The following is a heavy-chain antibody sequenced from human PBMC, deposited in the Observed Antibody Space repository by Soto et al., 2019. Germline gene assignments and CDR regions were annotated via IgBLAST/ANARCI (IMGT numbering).Heavy chain of an antibody. V-gene: IGHV3-23*01. Sequence: EVQLLESGGGLVLPGGSLRLSCTASGFTFSHIAMNWVRLAPGKGLEWVSIVSDSGSQTNYADSVKGRFTISRDNSQNTVYLQLNSLRDEDTAVYYCAKKLRGGLGAFDIWGQGTKVIVSS. D-gene: IGHD3-16*01. CDR2: VSDSGSQT. CDR3: AKKLRGGLGAFDI. J-gene: IGHJ3*02. CDR1: GFTFSHIA.